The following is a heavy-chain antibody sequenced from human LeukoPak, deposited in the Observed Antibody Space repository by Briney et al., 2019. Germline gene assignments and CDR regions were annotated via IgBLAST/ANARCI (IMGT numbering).Heavy chain of an antibody. V-gene: IGHV3-30*18. CDR2: ISYDGSNK. CDR1: GFTFSSYG. D-gene: IGHD3-16*02. CDR3: AKDRGITFGGVIVSYYFDY. Sequence: GGSLRLSCAASGFTFSSYGMHWVRQAPGKGLEWVAVISYDGSNKYYADSVKGRFAISRDNSKNTLYLQMNSLRAEDTAVYYCAKDRGITFGGVIVSYYFDYWGQGTLVTVSS. J-gene: IGHJ4*02.